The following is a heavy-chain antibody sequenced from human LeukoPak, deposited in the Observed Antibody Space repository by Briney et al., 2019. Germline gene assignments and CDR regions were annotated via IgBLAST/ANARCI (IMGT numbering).Heavy chain of an antibody. CDR2: IRYDGSNK. CDR3: AKDLSKMIFGVVINFAFDI. CDR1: GFTFSSYG. Sequence: QSGGSLRLSCAASGFTFSSYGMHWVRQAPGKGLEWVAFIRYDGSNKYYADSVKGRFTISRDNSKNTLYLQMNSLRAEDTAVYYCAKDLSKMIFGVVINFAFDIWGQGTMVTVSS. J-gene: IGHJ3*02. V-gene: IGHV3-30*02. D-gene: IGHD3-3*01.